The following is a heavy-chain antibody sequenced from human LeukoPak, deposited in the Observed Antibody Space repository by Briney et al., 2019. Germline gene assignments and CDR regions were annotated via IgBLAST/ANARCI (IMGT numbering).Heavy chain of an antibody. J-gene: IGHJ4*02. CDR3: ARAPGDSSSYADN. D-gene: IGHD6-6*01. CDR2: IRNDGSNK. Sequence: SGGSLRLSCAASGFTFSSYGMHWVRQAPGKGLEWASVIRNDGSNKYYADSVKGRFTISRDNAKNTLYLQMNSLRAEDTAVYYCARAPGDSSSYADNCGQGNLGTVSS. CDR1: GFTFSSYG. V-gene: IGHV3-33*01.